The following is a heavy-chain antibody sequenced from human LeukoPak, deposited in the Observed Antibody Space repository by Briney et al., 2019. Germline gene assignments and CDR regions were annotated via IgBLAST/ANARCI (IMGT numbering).Heavy chain of an antibody. D-gene: IGHD3-9*01. J-gene: IGHJ4*02. CDR2: ISGSGGST. Sequence: GGSLRLSCAASGFTFSSYAMSWVRQAPGKGLEWVSGISGSGGSTYYADSVKGRFTISRDNSKNTLYLQMNSLRAEDTAVYYCASLNYDILTGSYYFDYWGQGTLVTISS. CDR1: GFTFSSYA. CDR3: ASLNYDILTGSYYFDY. V-gene: IGHV3-23*01.